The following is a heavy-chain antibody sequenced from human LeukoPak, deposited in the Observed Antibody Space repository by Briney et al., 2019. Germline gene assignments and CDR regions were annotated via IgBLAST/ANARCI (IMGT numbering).Heavy chain of an antibody. J-gene: IGHJ4*02. CDR1: GVSISTSRYY. D-gene: IGHD3-9*01. V-gene: IGHV4-39*01. CDR2: IYYTGPT. Sequence: SETLSLTCTVSGVSISTSRYYWGWIRQPPGKGLEWIGNIYYTGPTYYNASLESRVTISLDKSKNQFFLKLSSVTAADTAVYYCARHRPGSKHSLRYFDWLLWDFDYWGQGTLVTVSS. CDR3: ARHRPGSKHSLRYFDWLLWDFDY.